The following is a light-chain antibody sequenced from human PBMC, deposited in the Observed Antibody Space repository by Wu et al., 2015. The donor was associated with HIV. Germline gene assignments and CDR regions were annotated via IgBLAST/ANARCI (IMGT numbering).Light chain of an antibody. Sequence: EIVLTQSPATLSLSPGERATLSCRASQSVSNYLAWYQQKPGQAPRLLIYDAFNRATGIPARFSGSGSGTDFTLTISSLEPEDFAVYICQQFGFSPRTFGQGTRVEIK. V-gene: IGKV3-11*01. J-gene: IGKJ1*01. CDR2: DAF. CDR3: QQFGFSPRT. CDR1: QSVSNY.